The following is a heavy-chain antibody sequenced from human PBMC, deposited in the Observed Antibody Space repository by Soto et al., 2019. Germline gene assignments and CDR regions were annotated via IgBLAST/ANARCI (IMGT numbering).Heavy chain of an antibody. Sequence: SETLSLTCAVYGGSFSGYYWSWIRQPPGKGLEWIGEINHSGSTNYNPSLKSRVTISVDTSKNQFSLKLSSVTAADTAVYYCARGGCSGGSCYYMNYYYYGMDVWGQGTTVTVS. J-gene: IGHJ6*02. CDR2: INHSGST. V-gene: IGHV4-34*01. CDR1: GGSFSGYY. CDR3: ARGGCSGGSCYYMNYYYYGMDV. D-gene: IGHD2-15*01.